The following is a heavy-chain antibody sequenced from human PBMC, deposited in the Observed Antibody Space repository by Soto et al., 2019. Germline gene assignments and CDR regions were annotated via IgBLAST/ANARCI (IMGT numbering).Heavy chain of an antibody. CDR1: GGSFSGYY. V-gene: IGHV4-34*01. CDR2: INHSGST. Sequence: SETLSLTCAVYGGSFSGYYWSWIRQPPGKGLEWIGEINHSGSTNYNPSLKSRVTISVDTSKNQFSLKLSSVTAADTAVYYCARGINVGYIVVVPAATQLGSFFDPWGQGTLVTVSS. CDR3: ARGINVGYIVVVPAATQLGSFFDP. D-gene: IGHD2-2*01. J-gene: IGHJ5*02.